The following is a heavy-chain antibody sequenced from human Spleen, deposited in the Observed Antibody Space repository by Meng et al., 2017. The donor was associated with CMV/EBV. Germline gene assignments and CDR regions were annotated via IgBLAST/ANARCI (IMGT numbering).Heavy chain of an antibody. CDR2: ISGGGSST. CDR3: ARSRVPPYFFGMDV. V-gene: IGHV3-11*01. D-gene: IGHD2/OR15-2a*01. J-gene: IGHJ6*02. CDR1: DFTFSDFY. Sequence: SLKISCTASDFTFSDFYMTWIRQAPGKGLEWVSHISGGGSSTYYAASVKGRFTVSRDNAKNSLYLQMNSLRADDTAVYYCARSRVPPYFFGMDVWGQGTTVTVSS.